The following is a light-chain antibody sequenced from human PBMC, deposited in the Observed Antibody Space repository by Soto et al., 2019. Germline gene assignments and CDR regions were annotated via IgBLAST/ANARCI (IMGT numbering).Light chain of an antibody. V-gene: IGKV1-33*01. CDR1: QDIRNY. Sequence: DLQMTRSPSSLSASVGDRVTITYQASQDIRNYLNWYQQKPGKAPQLLIYDASNLETGVPSRLSGSGSGTDFTFTISSLQPEDFATYYCQQYSNLITFGQGTRLEI. CDR3: QQYSNLIT. CDR2: DAS. J-gene: IGKJ5*01.